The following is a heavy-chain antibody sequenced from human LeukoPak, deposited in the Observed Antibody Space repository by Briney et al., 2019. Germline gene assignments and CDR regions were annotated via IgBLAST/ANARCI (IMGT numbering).Heavy chain of an antibody. CDR2: ISSSGSTI. CDR3: ARDPPAVRGVITDDY. Sequence: PGGSLRLSCAASGFTFSSYEMNWVRQAPGKGLEWVSYISSSGSTIYYADSVKGRFTISRDNAKNSLYLQMNSLRAEDTAVYYCARDPPAVRGVITDDYWGQGTLVTVSS. J-gene: IGHJ4*02. CDR1: GFTFSSYE. D-gene: IGHD3-10*01. V-gene: IGHV3-48*03.